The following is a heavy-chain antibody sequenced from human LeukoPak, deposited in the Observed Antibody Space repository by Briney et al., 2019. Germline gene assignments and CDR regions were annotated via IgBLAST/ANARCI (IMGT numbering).Heavy chain of an antibody. CDR3: ARAHSSTWYDL. Sequence: ASVKASCKASGYTFSGYYMHWVRQAPGQGLEWMGWINPDSGGTNSAQKFQGRVTMTRDTSISTAYMELSGLKSDDTAIYYCARAHSSTWYDLWGQGTLVTVSS. J-gene: IGHJ5*02. CDR1: GYTFSGYY. V-gene: IGHV1-2*02. D-gene: IGHD3-22*01. CDR2: INPDSGGT.